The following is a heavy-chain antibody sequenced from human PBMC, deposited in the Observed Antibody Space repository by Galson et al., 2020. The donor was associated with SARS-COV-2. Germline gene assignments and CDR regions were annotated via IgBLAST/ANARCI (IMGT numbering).Heavy chain of an antibody. CDR1: GFTFSNYD. J-gene: IGHJ3*01. CDR3: AKGGWFRDFLYAQSAFEF. V-gene: IGHV3-30*18. Sequence: GGSLRLSCTASGFTFSNYDMHWVRQAPVKGLEWVALISDDGSKKYYADSVKGRFTISRDNSKNTLYLQMNSLRPEDMAVYYCAKGGWFRDFLYAQSAFEFWGLGRKVTVSS. CDR2: ISDDGSKK. D-gene: IGHD3-10*01.